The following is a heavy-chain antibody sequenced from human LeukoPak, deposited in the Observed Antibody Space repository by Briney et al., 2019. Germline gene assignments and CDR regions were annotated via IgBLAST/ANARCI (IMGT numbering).Heavy chain of an antibody. CDR1: GFTFTSYW. CDR2: IKQDGSER. D-gene: IGHD3-3*01. CDR3: ARAFGDFWSGYYPSYYNYYMDV. Sequence: PGGSLRLSCAASGFTFTSYWMSWVRQAPGKGLEWVANIKQDGSERYCVDSVKGRFTISRDNAKNSLYLQMNSLRAEDTAVYHCARAFGDFWSGYYPSYYNYYMDVWGKGTTVTVSS. J-gene: IGHJ6*03. V-gene: IGHV3-7*01.